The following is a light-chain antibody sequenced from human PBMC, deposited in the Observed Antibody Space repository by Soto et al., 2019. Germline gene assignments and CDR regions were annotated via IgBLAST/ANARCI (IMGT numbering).Light chain of an antibody. Sequence: IQMTQSPSALSSYVFDRVTITCRASQSISSWLAWYQQKPGKAPKILIYGASNLESGVPSRFIGSGSGTEFTLTFSSLQPDDCATYYCQQYSGEWRFGQRGKVEIK. V-gene: IGKV1-5*01. J-gene: IGKJ1*01. CDR2: GAS. CDR3: QQYSGEWR. CDR1: QSISSW.